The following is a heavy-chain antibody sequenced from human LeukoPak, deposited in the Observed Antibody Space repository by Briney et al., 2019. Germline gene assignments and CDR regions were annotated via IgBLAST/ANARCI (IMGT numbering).Heavy chain of an antibody. Sequence: PGRSLRLSCAASGFAFSSYGMHWVRQAPGKGLDWVALISYDGSNKYYADSVKGRFTISRDNSKNTLYLQMNSLRAEDTAVYYCAKDRYTYGTEYFDYWGQGTLVTVSS. CDR1: GFAFSSYG. CDR3: AKDRYTYGTEYFDY. D-gene: IGHD5-18*01. CDR2: ISYDGSNK. J-gene: IGHJ4*02. V-gene: IGHV3-30*18.